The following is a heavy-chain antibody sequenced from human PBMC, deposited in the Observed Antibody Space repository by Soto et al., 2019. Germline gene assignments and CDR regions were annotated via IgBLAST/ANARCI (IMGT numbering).Heavy chain of an antibody. D-gene: IGHD3-3*01. CDR3: ARAPNFVPYFRSGYYFEY. CDR2: IYYSGST. V-gene: IGHV4-59*06. Sequence: SETLSLTCTVSGGSISHHYWSWIRQPPEKGLEWIGYIYYSGSTYYNPSLKSRVTISVDTSKNQFSLKLSSVTAADTAVYYCARAPNFVPYFRSGYYFEYWGQGTLVTVSS. CDR1: GGSISHHY. J-gene: IGHJ4*02.